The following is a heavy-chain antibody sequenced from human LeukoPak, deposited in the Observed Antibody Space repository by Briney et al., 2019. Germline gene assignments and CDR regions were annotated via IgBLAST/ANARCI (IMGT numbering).Heavy chain of an antibody. CDR3: ARGPVGATLFDY. CDR2: INHSGST. V-gene: IGHV4-34*01. J-gene: IGHJ4*02. Sequence: PSETLSLTCAVYGGSFSGYYWSWIRQPPGKGLEWIGEINHSGSTNYNPSLKSRVTISVDTSKNQFSLKLSSVTAADTAVYYCARGPVGATLFDYWGQGNLVSVSS. CDR1: GGSFSGYY. D-gene: IGHD1-26*01.